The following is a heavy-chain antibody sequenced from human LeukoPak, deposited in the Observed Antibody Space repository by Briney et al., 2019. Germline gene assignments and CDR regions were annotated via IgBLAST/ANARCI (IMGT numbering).Heavy chain of an antibody. V-gene: IGHV1-18*01. D-gene: IGHD2-21*02. J-gene: IGHJ6*03. Sequence: ASVKVSCKASGYTFTSYGISWVRQAPGQGLEWMGWISAYNGNTKYARKFQDRVTMTTDTSTSTALMELRSLRSDDTAVYYCARSEKAYCGGVCDNYHMDVWGKGTTVTVSS. CDR2: ISAYNGNT. CDR1: GYTFTSYG. CDR3: ARSEKAYCGGVCDNYHMDV.